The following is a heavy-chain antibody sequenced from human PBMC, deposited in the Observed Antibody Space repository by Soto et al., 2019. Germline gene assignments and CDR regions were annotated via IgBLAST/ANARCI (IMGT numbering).Heavy chain of an antibody. J-gene: IGHJ4*02. CDR1: GGSISSYY. CDR2: IYYSGST. V-gene: IGHV4-59*01. CDR3: ARDFDY. Sequence: SATLSLTCTVSGGSISSYYWSWIRQPPGKGLEWIGYIYYSGSTNYNPSLKSRVTISVDTSKNQFSLKLSSVTAADTAVYYCARDFDYWGQGTLVTVSS.